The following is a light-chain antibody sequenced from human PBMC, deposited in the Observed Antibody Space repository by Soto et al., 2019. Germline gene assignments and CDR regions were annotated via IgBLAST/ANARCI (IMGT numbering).Light chain of an antibody. J-gene: IGKJ2*01. CDR1: QSISSSY. CDR2: GAS. CDR3: QQYGSSPLYT. V-gene: IGKV3-20*01. Sequence: VLTQSPGTLSLSPGERASLSCRASQSISSSYLAWYQKKPGQAPRLLIYGASSRAPGIPERFSGSGSGTDFTLTISRLEPEDFAVYYCQQYGSSPLYTIGQGTTVEV.